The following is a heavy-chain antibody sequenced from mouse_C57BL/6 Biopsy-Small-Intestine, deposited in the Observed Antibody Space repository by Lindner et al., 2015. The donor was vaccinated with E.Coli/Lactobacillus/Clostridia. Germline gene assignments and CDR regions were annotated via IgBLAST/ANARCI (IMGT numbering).Heavy chain of an antibody. Sequence: VQLQESGAELMKPGASVKLSCKASGYTFTGYWIEWIKQRPGHGLEWIGEILPGSDSINYNEKFKGKATFTEDSSSNTAYMQLSSLTTEDSAIYYCARWSSFDYAMDYWGQGTSVTVSS. J-gene: IGHJ4*01. V-gene: IGHV1-9*01. CDR3: ARWSSFDYAMDY. CDR2: ILPGSDSI. CDR1: GYTFTGYW.